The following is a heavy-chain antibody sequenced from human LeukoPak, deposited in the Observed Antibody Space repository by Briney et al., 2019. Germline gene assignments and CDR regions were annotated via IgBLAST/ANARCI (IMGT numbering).Heavy chain of an antibody. V-gene: IGHV3-23*01. CDR2: ISGNGGST. D-gene: IGHD5-24*01. CDR3: AKALWGVRRSWLSVGVD. J-gene: IGHJ4*02. Sequence: GGSLRLSCAASGFTFSNYAMSWVRQAPGKGLEWVSAISGNGGSTYYADSVQGRFTIFRDNSKNQLYLQMHSLRAADTAAYYCAKALWGVRRSWLSVGVDWGQGTPVTVSS. CDR1: GFTFSNYA.